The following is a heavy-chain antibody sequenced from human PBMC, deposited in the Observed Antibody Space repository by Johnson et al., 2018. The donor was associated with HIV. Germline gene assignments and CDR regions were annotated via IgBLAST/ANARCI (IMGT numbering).Heavy chain of an antibody. CDR3: ARDWDYAHAFDI. D-gene: IGHD4-17*01. Sequence: VQLVESGGGLVQPGRSLRLSCAASGFTFDDYAMHWVRQAPGKGLEWVSGISWNSGSIGYADSVKGRFTISRDNSKNTVFLQMNSLRTDDTAVYYCARDWDYAHAFDIWGQGTMVTVSS. V-gene: IGHV3-9*01. J-gene: IGHJ3*02. CDR2: ISWNSGSI. CDR1: GFTFDDYA.